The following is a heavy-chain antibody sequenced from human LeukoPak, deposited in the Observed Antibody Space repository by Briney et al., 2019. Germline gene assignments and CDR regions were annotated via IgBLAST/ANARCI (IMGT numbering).Heavy chain of an antibody. Sequence: ASVKVSCKASGYTFTSYGISWVRQAPGQGLEWMGWISAYNGNTNYAQKLQGRVTMTTDTSTSTAYMELSSLRSEDTAVYYCARDSATGTYWWFDPWGQGTLVTVSS. CDR3: ARDSATGTYWWFDP. CDR1: GYTFTSYG. V-gene: IGHV1-18*01. J-gene: IGHJ5*02. CDR2: ISAYNGNT. D-gene: IGHD1-1*01.